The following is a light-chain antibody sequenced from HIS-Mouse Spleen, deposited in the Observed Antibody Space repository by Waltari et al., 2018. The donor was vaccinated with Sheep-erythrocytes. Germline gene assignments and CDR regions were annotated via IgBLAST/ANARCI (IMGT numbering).Light chain of an antibody. CDR2: QDS. J-gene: IGLJ2*01. CDR1: KLGDKY. CDR3: QAWDSSTVV. V-gene: IGLV3-1*01. Sequence: SYELTQPPSVSVSPGQTASITCSGDKLGDKYACWYQQKPGQSPVLVIYQDSTRPSGFPERFSGYDSGNTATLTISGTQAMDEADYYCQAWDSSTVVFGGGTKLTVL.